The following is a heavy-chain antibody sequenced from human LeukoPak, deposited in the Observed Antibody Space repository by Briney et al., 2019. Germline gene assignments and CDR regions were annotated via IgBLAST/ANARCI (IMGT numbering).Heavy chain of an antibody. J-gene: IGHJ4*02. D-gene: IGHD5-24*01. Sequence: PGGSLRLSCAASGFTFSSYSMNWVRQAPGKGLEWVSSISSSSSYIYYADSVKGRFTISRDNAKNSLYLQMNSLRAEDTAVYYCGGSRDGYPPADYWGQGTLVTVSS. CDR1: GFTFSSYS. CDR3: GGSRDGYPPADY. CDR2: ISSSSSYI. V-gene: IGHV3-21*01.